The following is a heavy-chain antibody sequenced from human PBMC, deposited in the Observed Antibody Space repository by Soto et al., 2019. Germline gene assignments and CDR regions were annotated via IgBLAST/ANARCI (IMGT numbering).Heavy chain of an antibody. CDR3: ALGDFWSGKYYYYGMDV. CDR2: IYPGDFDT. D-gene: IGHD3-3*01. V-gene: IGHV5-51*01. CDR1: GYSFTIYC. J-gene: IGHJ6*02. Sequence: GESLKISCNGSGYSFTIYCIGLVRQMPGKGLEWMWIIYPGDFDTIYSPSFQGQVTIAADKSISTAYLQWSSMKASDTAMYYCALGDFWSGKYYYYGMDVWGQGTTVTVSS.